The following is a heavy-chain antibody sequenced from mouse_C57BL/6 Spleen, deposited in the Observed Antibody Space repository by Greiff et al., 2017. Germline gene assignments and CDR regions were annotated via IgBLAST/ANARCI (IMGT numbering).Heavy chain of an antibody. Sequence: EVQLQESGPGLVKPSQSLSLTCSVTGYSITSGYYWNWIRQFPGNKLEWMGYISYDGSNNYNPSLKNRISITRDTSKNQFFLKLNSVTTEDTATYYCARDRGTGYWYFDVWGTGTTVTVSS. CDR1: GYSITSGYY. CDR3: ARDRGTGYWYFDV. CDR2: ISYDGSN. V-gene: IGHV3-6*01. D-gene: IGHD4-1*01. J-gene: IGHJ1*03.